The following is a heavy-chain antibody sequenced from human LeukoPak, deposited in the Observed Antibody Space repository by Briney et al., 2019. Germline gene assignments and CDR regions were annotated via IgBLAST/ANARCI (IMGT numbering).Heavy chain of an antibody. V-gene: IGHV3-30*03. CDR2: ISYDGSNK. J-gene: IGHJ4*02. CDR3: ALFARDSSSGYFDY. Sequence: GGSLRLSCAASGFTFSSYGMHWVRQAPGKGLEWVAVISYDGSNKYYADSVKGRFTISRDNSKNTLYLQMNSLRAEDTAVYYCALFARDSSSGYFDYWGQGTLVTVSS. D-gene: IGHD6-6*01. CDR1: GFTFSSYG.